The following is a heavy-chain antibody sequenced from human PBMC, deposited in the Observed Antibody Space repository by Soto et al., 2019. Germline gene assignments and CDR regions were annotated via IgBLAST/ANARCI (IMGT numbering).Heavy chain of an antibody. CDR1: GFTFSTYT. D-gene: IGHD4-17*01. Sequence: EVQVVDSGGGLVKPGGSLRLSCVASGFTFSTYTMNWVRHAPGKGLEWVSSISSSSNYIYYADSVKGRFTISRDNAKNSLYLQMNSLRAEDTAVYYCARRYGGFDYWGQGTLVTVSS. CDR2: ISSSSNYI. J-gene: IGHJ4*02. CDR3: ARRYGGFDY. V-gene: IGHV3-21*01.